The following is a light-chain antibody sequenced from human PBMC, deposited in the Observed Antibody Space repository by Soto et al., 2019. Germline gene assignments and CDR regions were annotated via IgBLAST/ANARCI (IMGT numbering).Light chain of an antibody. CDR1: SSDVGGYNY. CDR3: SSYTSSVRGGV. J-gene: IGLJ2*01. CDR2: EVS. Sequence: QSVLTQPASVSGSPGQSITISCTGTSSDVGGYNYVSWYQQHPGKAPKLMIYEVSNRPSGVSNRFSGSKSGNTASLTISGLQAEDGADYYCSSYTSSVRGGVFGGGTKLTVL. V-gene: IGLV2-14*01.